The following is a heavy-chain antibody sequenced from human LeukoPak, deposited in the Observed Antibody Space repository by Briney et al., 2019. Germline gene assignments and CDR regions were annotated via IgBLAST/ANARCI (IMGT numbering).Heavy chain of an antibody. D-gene: IGHD5-24*01. J-gene: IGHJ4*02. CDR1: GFTFSSYG. Sequence: GRSLRLSCAASGFTFSSYGFHWVRQAPGKGLEWVAVIWSDGSYKYYADSVKGRFTTSRDDSKNTLYLQMNSLRAEDTAVYYCARDFSLQLFDYWGQGTLVTVFS. V-gene: IGHV3-33*01. CDR3: ARDFSLQLFDY. CDR2: IWSDGSYK.